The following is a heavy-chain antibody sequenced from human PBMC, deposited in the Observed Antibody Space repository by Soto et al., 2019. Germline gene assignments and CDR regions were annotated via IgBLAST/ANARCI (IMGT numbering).Heavy chain of an antibody. CDR3: ARDSYYDILTGYSRNAFDI. CDR2: INPNSGGT. V-gene: IGHV1-2*02. Sequence: QVQLVQSGAEVKKPGASVRVSCMASGYTFIGYYMHWVRQAPGQGLEWMGWINPNSGGTNFAPKFQGRVTMTRDTSISTAYMEMTRLRSDDTAVYYCARDSYYDILTGYSRNAFDIWGQGTMVTVSS. D-gene: IGHD3-9*01. CDR1: GYTFIGYY. J-gene: IGHJ3*02.